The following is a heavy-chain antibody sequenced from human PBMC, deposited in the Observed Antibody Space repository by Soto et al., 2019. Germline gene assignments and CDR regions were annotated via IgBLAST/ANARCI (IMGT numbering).Heavy chain of an antibody. CDR1: GFTFSSYW. V-gene: IGHV3-74*01. D-gene: IGHD3-3*01. CDR3: GRDDRFWVWAFDI. J-gene: IGHJ3*02. CDR2: INSDGSST. Sequence: LRLSCAASGFTFSSYWMHWVRQAPGKGLVWVSRINSDGSSTSYADSVKGRFTISRDNAKNTLYLQMNSLRAEDTAVYYCGRDDRFWVWAFDIWGQGTMVTVSS.